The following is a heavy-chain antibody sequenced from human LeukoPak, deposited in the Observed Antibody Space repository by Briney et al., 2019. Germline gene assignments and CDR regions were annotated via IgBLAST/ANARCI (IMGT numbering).Heavy chain of an antibody. J-gene: IGHJ3*02. CDR1: GGTFSSYA. D-gene: IGHD6-19*01. V-gene: IGHV1-69*13. Sequence: SVKVSCKASGGTFSSYAISWVRQAPGQGLEWMGGIIPIFGTANYAQKFQGRVTITADESTSTAYMELSSLRSDDTAVYYCAADGGSGWPPGAFDIWGQGTMVTVSS. CDR3: AADGGSGWPPGAFDI. CDR2: IIPIFGTA.